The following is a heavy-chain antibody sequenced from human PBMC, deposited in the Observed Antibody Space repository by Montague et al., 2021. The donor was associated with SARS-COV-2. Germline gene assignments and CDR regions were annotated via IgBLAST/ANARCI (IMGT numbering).Heavy chain of an antibody. CDR1: GGSISSSSYY. CDR2: IYYSGST. Sequence: SETLSLTCTVSGGSISSSSYYWGWIRQPPGKGLEWIGYIYYSGSTXCNPSLKSRVTTSVDTSKNQFSLKLSSVTAADTAVYYCARLGLQLLGGHYFDYWGQGTLVTVSS. V-gene: IGHV4-61*05. J-gene: IGHJ4*02. D-gene: IGHD5-24*01. CDR3: ARLGLQLLGGHYFDY.